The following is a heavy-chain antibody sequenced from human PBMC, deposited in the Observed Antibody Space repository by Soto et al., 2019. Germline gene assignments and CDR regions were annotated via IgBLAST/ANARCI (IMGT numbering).Heavy chain of an antibody. CDR2: IKPDGSDK. Sequence: EVQLVESGGGLVQPGESLRLSCAASGFSFYNYWMNWVRQAPGKGPEWVANIKPDGSDKNYVDSVKGRFTISRDNAKNSLFLQMNSLRAEDTAVYYCARESSNAFDIWGQGTMVTVSS. V-gene: IGHV3-7*01. CDR1: GFSFYNYW. CDR3: ARESSNAFDI. J-gene: IGHJ3*02.